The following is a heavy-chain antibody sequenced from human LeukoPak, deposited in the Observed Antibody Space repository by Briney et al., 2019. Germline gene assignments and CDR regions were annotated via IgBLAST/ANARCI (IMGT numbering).Heavy chain of an antibody. V-gene: IGHV1-18*01. CDR3: ARSPHILTGENFDY. Sequence: GASVNVSCKASGYTFTSYGISWVRQAPGQGLEWMEWISSYNGNTNYAQKLQGRVTMTTDTSTSTAYMELTRLRSHDTAVYYCARSPHILTGENFDYWGQGTLVTVSS. D-gene: IGHD3-9*01. J-gene: IGHJ4*02. CDR2: ISSYNGNT. CDR1: GYTFTSYG.